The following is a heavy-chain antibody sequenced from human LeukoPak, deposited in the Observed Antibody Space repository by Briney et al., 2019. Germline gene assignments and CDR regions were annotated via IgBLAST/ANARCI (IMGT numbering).Heavy chain of an antibody. Sequence: ASVKVSRKASGYSFTSYGISWVRQAPGQGLEWMGWISAHNSNANYAQKLQGRVTMTTDTSTSTAYMELRSLRSDDTAVYYCARDLLEGGRPLWFGELFEYWGQGTLVTVSS. CDR3: ARDLLEGGRPLWFGELFEY. J-gene: IGHJ4*02. CDR1: GYSFTSYG. V-gene: IGHV1-18*01. CDR2: ISAHNSNA. D-gene: IGHD3-10*01.